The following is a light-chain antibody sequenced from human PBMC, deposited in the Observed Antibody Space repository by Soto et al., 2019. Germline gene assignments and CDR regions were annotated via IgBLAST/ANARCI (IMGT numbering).Light chain of an antibody. CDR1: SSDVGAYNY. Sequence: QSALTQPASVSGSRGQSITISCTGTSSDVGAYNYVSWYQQHPGKVPKLIIYDVSNRPSGVSNRFSGSKSGNTASLTISGLQAEDEADYYCISYTSSSTLYVFGTGTQLTVL. J-gene: IGLJ1*01. CDR2: DVS. V-gene: IGLV2-14*03. CDR3: ISYTSSSTLYV.